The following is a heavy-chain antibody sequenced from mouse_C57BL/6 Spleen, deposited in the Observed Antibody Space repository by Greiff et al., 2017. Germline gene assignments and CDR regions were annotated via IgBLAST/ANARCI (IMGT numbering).Heavy chain of an antibody. D-gene: IGHD2-2*01. Sequence: QVQLQQPGTELVKPGASVTLSCKASGYTFTSYWMHWVKQRPGQGLEWIGNINPSNGGTSYNEKFKSKATLTVDKSSSTAYMQLSSLTSEDPAVYYYARSYGYGGLFAYWGQGTLVTVSA. CDR1: GYTFTSYW. V-gene: IGHV1-53*01. J-gene: IGHJ3*01. CDR2: INPSNGGT. CDR3: ARSYGYGGLFAY.